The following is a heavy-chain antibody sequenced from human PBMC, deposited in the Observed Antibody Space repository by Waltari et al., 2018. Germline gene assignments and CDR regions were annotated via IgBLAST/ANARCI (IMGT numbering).Heavy chain of an antibody. CDR2: IYYSGST. CDR3: ARGDFWSGYYDY. D-gene: IGHD3-3*01. J-gene: IGHJ4*02. Sequence: QVQLQESGPGLVKPSETLSLTCTVSGGSISRYYWSWIRQPPGKGLEWIGYIYYSGSTNYNPSLKSRVTISVDTSKNQFSLKLSSVTAADTAVYYCARGDFWSGYYDYWGQGTLVTVSS. CDR1: GGSISRYY. V-gene: IGHV4-59*01.